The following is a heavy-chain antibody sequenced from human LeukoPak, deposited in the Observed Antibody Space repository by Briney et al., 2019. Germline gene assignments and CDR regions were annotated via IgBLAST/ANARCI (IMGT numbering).Heavy chain of an antibody. J-gene: IGHJ1*01. CDR3: AGTYYYDSSGFYPEFFQH. Sequence: GGSLLLSCAASGFPLISYAMSWVRQAPGKGLEWVSGITWNGGYTGYADSVKGRFTISRDNAKNSLYLQMNSLRAEDTALYYCAGTYYYDSSGFYPEFFQHWGQGTLVIISS. D-gene: IGHD3-22*01. CDR1: GFPLISYA. CDR2: ITWNGGYT. V-gene: IGHV3-20*04.